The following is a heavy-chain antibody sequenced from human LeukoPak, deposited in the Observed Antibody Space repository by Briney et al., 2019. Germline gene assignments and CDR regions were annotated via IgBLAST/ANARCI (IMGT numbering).Heavy chain of an antibody. J-gene: IGHJ4*02. CDR1: GYTFTSYG. V-gene: IGHV1-18*01. CDR3: ASNTGSDSSGYAY. CDR2: ISVYNGDT. D-gene: IGHD3-22*01. Sequence: ASVKVSCKASGYTFTSYGITWVRQAPGQGLEWMGWISVYNGDTNYEQKLQGRVTMITETSTSTAYMELRSLRSNDTAVYYCASNTGSDSSGYAYWGQGTLVTVSS.